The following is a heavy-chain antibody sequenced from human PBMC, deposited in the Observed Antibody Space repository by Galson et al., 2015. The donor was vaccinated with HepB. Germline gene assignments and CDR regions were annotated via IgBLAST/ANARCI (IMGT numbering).Heavy chain of an antibody. CDR2: ISGSGGST. V-gene: IGHV3-23*01. Sequence: SLRLSCAAPGFTFSSYAMSWVRQAPGKGLEWVSAISGSGGSTYYADSVKGRFTISRDNSKNTLYLQMNSLRAEDTAVYYCAKNGVFWFGELLVYFDYWGQGTLVTVSS. D-gene: IGHD3-10*01. CDR1: GFTFSSYA. CDR3: AKNGVFWFGELLVYFDY. J-gene: IGHJ4*02.